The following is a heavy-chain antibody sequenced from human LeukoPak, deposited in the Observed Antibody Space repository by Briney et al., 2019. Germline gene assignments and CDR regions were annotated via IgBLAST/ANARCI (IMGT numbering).Heavy chain of an antibody. CDR3: VRDGAFDI. V-gene: IGHV1-2*02. J-gene: IGHJ3*02. Sequence: ASVKVSCKASGYTFTAYYMHWVRQAPGQGLEWMGWINPNSGDTNYAQKFQGRVTMTRDTSITTAYIELSRLRSDDTAVYYCVRDGAFDIWGQGTMITVSS. CDR1: GYTFTAYY. CDR2: INPNSGDT.